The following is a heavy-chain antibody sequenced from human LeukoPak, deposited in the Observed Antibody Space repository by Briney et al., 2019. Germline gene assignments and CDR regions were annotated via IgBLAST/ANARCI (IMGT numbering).Heavy chain of an antibody. Sequence: PGGSLRLSCAASGFSFRSHTMNWVRQAPGRGLEWVSYISASSSSIYYAASVKGRFTISRDDAKNSLYLEMDSLRAEDTAVYYCARTIYYYESTSYFSDAFDVWGQGTMVTVSS. V-gene: IGHV3-48*04. J-gene: IGHJ3*01. D-gene: IGHD3-22*01. CDR3: ARTIYYYESTSYFSDAFDV. CDR2: ISASSSSI. CDR1: GFSFRSHT.